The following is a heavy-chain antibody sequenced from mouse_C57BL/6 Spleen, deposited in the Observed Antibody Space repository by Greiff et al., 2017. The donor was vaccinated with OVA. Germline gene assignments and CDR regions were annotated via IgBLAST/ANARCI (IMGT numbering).Heavy chain of an antibody. CDR2: IYPGDGDT. CDR3: AEDYSGTWFAY. Sequence: VQLQQSGPELVKPGASVKISCKASGYAFSSSWMNWVKQRPGKGLEWIGRIYPGDGDTNYNGKFKGKATLTADKSSSTAYMQLSSLTSEDSAVYFCAEDYSGTWFAYWGQGTLVTVSA. D-gene: IGHD4-1*01. V-gene: IGHV1-82*01. CDR1: GYAFSSSW. J-gene: IGHJ3*01.